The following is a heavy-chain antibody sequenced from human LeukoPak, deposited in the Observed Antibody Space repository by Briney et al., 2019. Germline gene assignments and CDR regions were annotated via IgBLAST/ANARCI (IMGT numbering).Heavy chain of an antibody. CDR2: IIPILGIA. D-gene: IGHD3-10*01. CDR3: ARELAVMVRGGGDFDY. CDR1: GGTFSSYA. V-gene: IGHV1-69*04. Sequence: ASVKVPCKASGGTFSSYAISWVRQAPGQGLEWMGRIIPILGIANYAQKFQGRVTITADKSTSTAYMELSSLRSEDTAVYYCARELAVMVRGGGDFDYWGQGTLVTVSS. J-gene: IGHJ4*02.